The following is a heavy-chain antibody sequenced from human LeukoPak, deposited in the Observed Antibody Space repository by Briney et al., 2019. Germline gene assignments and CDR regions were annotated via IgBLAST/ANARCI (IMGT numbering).Heavy chain of an antibody. J-gene: IGHJ4*02. CDR3: ARDLHYYDSSSQMVYYFDY. CDR1: GYSISSGYY. D-gene: IGHD3-22*01. V-gene: IGHV4-38-2*02. Sequence: SETLCLTCAVSGYSISSGYYWGWIRQPPGKGLEWIGSIYHSGSTYYNPSSKGRVTISVDTSKNHFSLKLSSVTAADTAVYYCARDLHYYDSSSQMVYYFDYWGQGTLVTVSS. CDR2: IYHSGST.